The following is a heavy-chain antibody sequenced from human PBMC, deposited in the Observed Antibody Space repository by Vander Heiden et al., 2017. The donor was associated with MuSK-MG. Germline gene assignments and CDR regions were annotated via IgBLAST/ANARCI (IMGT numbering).Heavy chain of an antibody. CDR3: ARVCGNGDLCFDY. V-gene: IGHV3-11*01. CDR2: ISSSGSTI. D-gene: IGHD4-17*01. Sequence: QVQLVESGGGLVKTGGSLSVSCAASGFTFSDYYMSWIRQAPGKGLEWVSYISSSGSTIYYADAVKGRFTISRDNAKNSLYLQMKRVRAEDTAVYYSARVCGNGDLCFDYWGQGTLVTVSS. J-gene: IGHJ4*02. CDR1: GFTFSDYY.